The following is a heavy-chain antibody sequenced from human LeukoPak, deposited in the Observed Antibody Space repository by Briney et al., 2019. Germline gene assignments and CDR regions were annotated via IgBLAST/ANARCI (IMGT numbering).Heavy chain of an antibody. D-gene: IGHD4-17*01. J-gene: IGHJ4*02. CDR1: GYTFTSYA. CDR3: ASHPPHYGDPRGGTLSFDY. Sequence: GASVKVSCKASGYTFTSYAMNWVRQAPGQGLEWMGWINTNTGNPTYAQGFTGRFVFSLDTSVSTAYPQISSLKAEDTAVYYCASHPPHYGDPRGGTLSFDYWGQGTLVTVSS. V-gene: IGHV7-4-1*02. CDR2: INTNTGNP.